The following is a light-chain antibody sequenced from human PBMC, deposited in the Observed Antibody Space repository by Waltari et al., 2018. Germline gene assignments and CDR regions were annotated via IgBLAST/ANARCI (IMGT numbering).Light chain of an antibody. CDR3: LHHNNYPWA. CDR1: GGSSNY. J-gene: IGKJ1*01. CDR2: AAS. V-gene: IGKV1-17*03. Sequence: DIQMTQCPTAMSASFGDTVTITCRATGGSSNYLAWLQHRPGQVPRRMIYAASTLHAGVPSRFCGGCTGRQFTLTISGLQPEDSATYYCLHHNNYPWAFGQGTTVEIK.